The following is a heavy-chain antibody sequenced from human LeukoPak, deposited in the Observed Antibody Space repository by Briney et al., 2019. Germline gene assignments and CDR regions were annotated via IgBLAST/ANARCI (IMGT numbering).Heavy chain of an antibody. CDR1: GGSISSYY. V-gene: IGHV4-4*07. D-gene: IGHD3-16*01. CDR3: ARATYDYVWGFRWFDP. CDR2: IYTSGST. Sequence: PSETLSLTCTVSGGSISSYYWSWIRQPAGKGLEWIGRIYTSGSTNYNPSLKSRVTMSVDTSKNQFSLKLSSVTAADTAVYYCARATYDYVWGFRWFDPWGQGTLVTVSS. J-gene: IGHJ5*02.